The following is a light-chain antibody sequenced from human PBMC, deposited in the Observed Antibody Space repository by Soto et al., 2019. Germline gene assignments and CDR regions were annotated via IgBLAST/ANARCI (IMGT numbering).Light chain of an antibody. CDR2: AAS. J-gene: IGKJ4*01. Sequence: ATQMTQSPSSLSASVGDRVTITCRACQGIRNDLGWYQQKPGKAPKLLIYAASSLQSGVLSRFSGSGSGTDFTLTISSLQPEDFATYYCLQDYNYPLTFGGGTKVDIK. CDR3: LQDYNYPLT. CDR1: QGIRND. V-gene: IGKV1-6*01.